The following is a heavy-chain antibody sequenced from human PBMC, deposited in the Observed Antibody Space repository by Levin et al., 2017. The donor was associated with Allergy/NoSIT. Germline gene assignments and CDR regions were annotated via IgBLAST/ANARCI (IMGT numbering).Heavy chain of an antibody. CDR1: GYTFTSYG. J-gene: IGHJ5*02. V-gene: IGHV1-18*01. CDR2: ISAYNGNT. Sequence: ASVKVSCKASGYTFTSYGISWVRQAPGQGLEWMGWISAYNGNTNYAQKLQGRVTMTTDTSTSTAYMELRSLRSDDTAVYYCARDGRYCSGGSCLAPSTVVDPWGQGTLVTVSS. D-gene: IGHD2-15*01. CDR3: ARDGRYCSGGSCLAPSTVVDP.